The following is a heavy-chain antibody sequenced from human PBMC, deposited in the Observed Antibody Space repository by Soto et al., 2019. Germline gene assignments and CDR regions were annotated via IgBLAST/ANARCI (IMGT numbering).Heavy chain of an antibody. CDR3: AKAKVLLWHGMDV. Sequence: LRLSCAASGFTFSSYGMHWVRQAPGKGLEWVAVISYDGSNKYYADSVKGRFTISRDNSKNTLYLQMNSLRAEDTAVYYCAKAKVLLWHGMDVWGQGTTVTVSS. D-gene: IGHD3-10*01. CDR2: ISYDGSNK. J-gene: IGHJ6*02. V-gene: IGHV3-30*18. CDR1: GFTFSSYG.